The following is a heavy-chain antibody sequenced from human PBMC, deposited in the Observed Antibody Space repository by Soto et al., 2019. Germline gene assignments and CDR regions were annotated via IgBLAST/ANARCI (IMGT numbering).Heavy chain of an antibody. CDR3: ARYCSGGSCYHYYYYGMDV. V-gene: IGHV1-69*13. CDR1: GGTFSSYA. CDR2: IIPIFGTA. Sequence: SVKVSCKACGGTFSSYAISWVRQAPGQGLEWMGGIIPIFGTANYAQKFQGRVTITADESTSTAYMELSSLRSEDMAVYYCARYCSGGSCYHYYYYGMDVWGQGTTVTVSS. J-gene: IGHJ6*02. D-gene: IGHD2-15*01.